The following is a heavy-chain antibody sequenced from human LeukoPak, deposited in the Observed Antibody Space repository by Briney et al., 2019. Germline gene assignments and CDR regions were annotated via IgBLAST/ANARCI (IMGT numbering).Heavy chain of an antibody. J-gene: IGHJ4*02. CDR2: TSGSGGTT. D-gene: IGHD2-15*01. CDR1: AFTFSHYA. Sequence: GGSLRLSCAASAFTFSHYAMTWVRQAPGTGLEWVSTTSGSGGTTYYADSVKGRFTISRDNSKNTLYLQMNSLRAEDTAVYYCAKDKIYCIGGTCYLGYFDYWGQGTLVTVSS. V-gene: IGHV3-23*01. CDR3: AKDKIYCIGGTCYLGYFDY.